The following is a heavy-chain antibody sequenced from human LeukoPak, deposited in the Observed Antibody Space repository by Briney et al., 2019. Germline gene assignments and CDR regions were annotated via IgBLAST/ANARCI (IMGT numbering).Heavy chain of an antibody. CDR2: IKSKTDGGTT. V-gene: IGHV3-15*01. CDR1: GFTFSNAW. CDR3: TTQNYYYYHMDV. Sequence: PGGSLRLSCAASGFTFSNAWMSWVRQAPGKGLEWVGRIKSKTDGGTTDYAAPVKGRFTISRDDSKNTLYLQMNSLKTEDTAVYYCTTQNYYYYHMDVWGKGTTVTVSS. J-gene: IGHJ6*03.